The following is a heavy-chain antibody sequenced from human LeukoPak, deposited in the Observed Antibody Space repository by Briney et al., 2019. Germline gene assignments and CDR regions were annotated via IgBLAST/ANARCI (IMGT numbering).Heavy chain of an antibody. V-gene: IGHV1-46*01. CDR3: ARDRGTDAFDI. J-gene: IGHJ3*02. D-gene: IGHD2-15*01. CDR2: INPSGGST. Sequence: ASVKVSCKASGYTFTSYYMHWGRQAPGQGLEWMGIINPSGGSTSYAQKFQGRVTMTRDTSTSTVYMELSSLRSEDTAVYYYARDRGTDAFDIWGQGTMVTVSS. CDR1: GYTFTSYY.